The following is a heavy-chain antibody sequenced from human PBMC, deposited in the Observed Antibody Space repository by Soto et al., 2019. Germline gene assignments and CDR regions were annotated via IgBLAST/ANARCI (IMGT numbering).Heavy chain of an antibody. Sequence: QVQLVQSGTEVKKPGSSVKVSCKASGGAFGSYAINWVRQAPGQGLEWMGGTVPMFDTTNYAQRFQGRVTVTADESTSTVYLELTRLRSEDTGMYYCTRHRGYSSGYWGQDFWGQGTLVTVSS. J-gene: IGHJ4*02. CDR1: GGAFGSYA. D-gene: IGHD2-15*01. CDR2: TVPMFDTT. CDR3: TRHRGYSSGYWGQDF. V-gene: IGHV1-69*01.